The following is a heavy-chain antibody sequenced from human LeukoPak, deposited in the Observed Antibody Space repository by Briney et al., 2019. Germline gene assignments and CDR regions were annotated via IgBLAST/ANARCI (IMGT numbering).Heavy chain of an antibody. Sequence: ASVKVSCKASGYTFTSYGISWVRQAPGQGLERMGWISAYNGNTNYAQKLQGRVTMTTDTSTSTAYMELRSLRSDDTAVYYCARETHSGYLPNYYYYYYMDVWGKGTTVTVSS. V-gene: IGHV1-18*01. CDR1: GYTFTSYG. D-gene: IGHD5-12*01. CDR2: ISAYNGNT. CDR3: ARETHSGYLPNYYYYYYMDV. J-gene: IGHJ6*03.